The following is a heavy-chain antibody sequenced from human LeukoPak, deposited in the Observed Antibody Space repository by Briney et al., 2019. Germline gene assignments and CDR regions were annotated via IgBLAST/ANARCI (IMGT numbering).Heavy chain of an antibody. CDR1: GYSFTSYW. CDR3: ARLPYCSSTSCYGYYFDY. J-gene: IGHJ4*02. V-gene: IGHV5-51*01. Sequence: GESLKTSCKGSGYSFTSYWIGWVRQMPGKGLEWMGIIYPGDSDTRYSPSFQGRVTISADKSISTAYLQWSSLKASDTAMYYCARLPYCSSTSCYGYYFDYWGQGTLVTVSS. CDR2: IYPGDSDT. D-gene: IGHD2-2*01.